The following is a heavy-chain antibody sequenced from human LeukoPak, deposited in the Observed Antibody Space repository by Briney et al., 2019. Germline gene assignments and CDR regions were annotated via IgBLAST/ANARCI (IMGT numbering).Heavy chain of an antibody. J-gene: IGHJ4*02. Sequence: PSETLSLTCTVSGGSISSSSYYWGWIRQPPGKGLEWIGSIYYSGSTYYNPSLKSRVTISVDTSKNQFSLKLSSVTAADTAVYYCARQRYYTPIDFDYWGQGTLVTVSS. CDR3: ARQRYYTPIDFDY. V-gene: IGHV4-39*01. D-gene: IGHD3-3*01. CDR1: GGSISSSSYY. CDR2: IYYSGST.